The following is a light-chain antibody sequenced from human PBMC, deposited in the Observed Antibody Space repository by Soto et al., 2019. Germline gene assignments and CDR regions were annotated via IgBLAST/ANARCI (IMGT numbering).Light chain of an antibody. J-gene: IGKJ4*01. V-gene: IGKV3-15*01. Sequence: VVLTQSPATLSVSPLEIVTLCFMASQSVGSNLAWFQQKPGQAPRLLMYAASTRPTSIAARFSGSGSGTEFTLTISSLQSEDFAVYYCQQYNNWPLTFGGGTKVDI. CDR1: QSVGSN. CDR3: QQYNNWPLT. CDR2: AAS.